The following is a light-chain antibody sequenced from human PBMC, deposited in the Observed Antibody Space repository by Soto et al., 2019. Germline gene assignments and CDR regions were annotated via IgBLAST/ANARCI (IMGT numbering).Light chain of an antibody. CDR2: EVN. V-gene: IGLV2-8*01. Sequence: ALTQPPSASGSPGQSVTISCTGTSSDVGAYNSVSWYQQHPGKAPKLMIYEVNKRPSGVPDRFSGSKSGNTASLTVSGLQAEDEADYYCNSHAGSNNLWVFGGGTKLTVL. CDR3: NSHAGSNNLWV. CDR1: SSDVGAYNS. J-gene: IGLJ3*02.